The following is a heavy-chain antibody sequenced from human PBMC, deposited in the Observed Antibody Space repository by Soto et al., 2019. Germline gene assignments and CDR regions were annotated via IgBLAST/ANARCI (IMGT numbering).Heavy chain of an antibody. D-gene: IGHD3-9*01. Sequence: PSETLSLTCTVSGGSISSYYWSWIRQPPGKGLEWIGYIYYSGSTNYNPSLKSQVTISVDTSKNQFSLKLSSVTAADTAVYYCARGGYDILTGYPFGYWGQGTLVTVSS. V-gene: IGHV4-59*01. CDR3: ARGGYDILTGYPFGY. CDR1: GGSISSYY. CDR2: IYYSGST. J-gene: IGHJ4*02.